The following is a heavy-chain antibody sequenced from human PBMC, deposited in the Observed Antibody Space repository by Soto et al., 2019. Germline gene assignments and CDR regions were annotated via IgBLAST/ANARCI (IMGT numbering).Heavy chain of an antibody. J-gene: IGHJ4*02. CDR2: IDPSDSQT. CDR3: ARRIYDSDTGPNFQYYFDS. V-gene: IGHV5-10-1*01. D-gene: IGHD3-22*01. CDR1: GYSFAGYW. Sequence: GESLKISCKGSGYSFAGYWITWVRQKPGKGLEWMGRIDPSDSQTYYSPSFRGHVTISVTKSITTVFLQWSSLRASDTAMYYCARRIYDSDTGPNFQYYFDSWGQGTPVTVSS.